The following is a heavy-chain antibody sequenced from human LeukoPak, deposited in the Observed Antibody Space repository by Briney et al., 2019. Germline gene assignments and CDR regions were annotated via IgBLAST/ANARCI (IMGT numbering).Heavy chain of an antibody. V-gene: IGHV1-2*02. CDR2: INPNSGGT. CDR1: GYTFTGYY. J-gene: IGHJ4*02. Sequence: ASVKVSCKASGYTFTGYYMHWVRQAPGQGLEWMGWINPNSGGTNYAQKFQGRVTMTRDTSISTAYMELSRLRSDDTAVYYCARPYCSGGSCYSEGYWGQGTLVTVSS. D-gene: IGHD2-15*01. CDR3: ARPYCSGGSCYSEGY.